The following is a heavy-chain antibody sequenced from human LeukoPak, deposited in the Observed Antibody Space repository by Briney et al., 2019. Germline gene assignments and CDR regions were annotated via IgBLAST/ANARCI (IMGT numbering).Heavy chain of an antibody. V-gene: IGHV4-4*07. CDR1: GGSISNSY. Sequence: SETLSLTCSVSGGSISNSYWSWIRQPAGKGLEWIGRIYNSGSTNYNPSLKSRATMSVDTSKNQLSLKLSSLTAADTAVYYCARDFPLEGSTHARLALDYWGQGTLVTVSS. CDR2: IYNSGST. J-gene: IGHJ4*02. D-gene: IGHD3-9*01. CDR3: ARDFPLEGSTHARLALDY.